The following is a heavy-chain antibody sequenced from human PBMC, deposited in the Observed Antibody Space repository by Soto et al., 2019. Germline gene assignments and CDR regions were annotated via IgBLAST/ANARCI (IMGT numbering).Heavy chain of an antibody. CDR1: GFTFSSSA. J-gene: IGHJ4*02. Sequence: GGSLRLSCAASGFTFSSSAMSWVRQAPGKGLEWVSAISGSGGSTYYADSVKGRFTISRDNSKNTLYLQMNSLRAEDTAVYYCAKTPNGVVMTLFDYWGQGTPVTVSS. V-gene: IGHV3-23*01. D-gene: IGHD3-3*01. CDR3: AKTPNGVVMTLFDY. CDR2: ISGSGGST.